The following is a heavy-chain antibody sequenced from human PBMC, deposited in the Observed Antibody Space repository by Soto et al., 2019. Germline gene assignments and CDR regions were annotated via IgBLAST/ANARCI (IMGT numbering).Heavy chain of an antibody. Sequence: ASVKVSCKASGYTFTSYYMHWVRQAPGQGLEWMGIINPSGGSTSYAQKFQGRVTMTRDTSTSTVYVELSSLRSEDTAVYYCARDLSGPGGSSIVATEFDYWGQGTLVTVSS. D-gene: IGHD5-12*01. CDR3: ARDLSGPGGSSIVATEFDY. V-gene: IGHV1-46*03. J-gene: IGHJ4*02. CDR1: GYTFTSYY. CDR2: INPSGGST.